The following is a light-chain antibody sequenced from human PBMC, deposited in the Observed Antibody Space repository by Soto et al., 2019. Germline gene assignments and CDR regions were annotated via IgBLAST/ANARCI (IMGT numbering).Light chain of an antibody. J-gene: IGKJ5*01. Sequence: IVMTQSPATLSVSPGGRATLSCGASQSVSSNLAWYHQKPGQAPRLLIYGASNRATGIPARFSGSGSGTDFTLTISSLEPEDFAVYYCQQYGSSPITFGQGTRLEIK. CDR2: GAS. V-gene: IGKV3D-15*02. CDR1: QSVSSN. CDR3: QQYGSSPIT.